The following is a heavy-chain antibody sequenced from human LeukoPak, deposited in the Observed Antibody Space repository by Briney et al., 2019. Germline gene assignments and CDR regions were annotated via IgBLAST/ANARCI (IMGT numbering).Heavy chain of an antibody. D-gene: IGHD5-24*01. Sequence: GGSLRLSCAASGFTFSSYAMSWVRQAPGKGLEWVSAISGSGGSTYYADSVKGRFTISTDNSKNTLYLQMNSLRAEDTAVYYCAKGPLVMATIKEYWFDPWGQGTLVTVSS. J-gene: IGHJ5*02. CDR2: ISGSGGST. CDR3: AKGPLVMATIKEYWFDP. V-gene: IGHV3-23*01. CDR1: GFTFSSYA.